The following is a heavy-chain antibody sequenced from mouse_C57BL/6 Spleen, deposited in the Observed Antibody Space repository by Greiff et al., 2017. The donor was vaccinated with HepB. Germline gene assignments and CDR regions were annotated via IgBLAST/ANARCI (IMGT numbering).Heavy chain of an antibody. CDR2: IRSKSNNYAT. J-gene: IGHJ4*01. D-gene: IGHD1-1*01. CDR3: VRLSSYPYAMDY. Sequence: EVQLVESGGGLVQPKGSLKLSCAASGFSFNTYAMNWVRQAPGKGLEWVARIRSKSNNYATYYADSVKDRFTISRDDSESMLYLQMNNLKTEDTAMYYCVRLSSYPYAMDYWGQGTSVTVSS. V-gene: IGHV10-1*01. CDR1: GFSFNTYA.